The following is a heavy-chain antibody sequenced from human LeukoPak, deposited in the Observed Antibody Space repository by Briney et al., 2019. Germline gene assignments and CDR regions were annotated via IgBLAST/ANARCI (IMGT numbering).Heavy chain of an antibody. CDR1: GGSIGRYY. Sequence: PSETLSLTCTVSGGSIGRYYWTWIRQPPGKGLEWIGYIYYSGSTNYNPSLKSRVTISVDTSKNQFSLKLSSVTAADTAVYYCARAGWSGYYFDYWGQGTLVTVSS. CDR3: ARAGWSGYYFDY. CDR2: IYYSGST. V-gene: IGHV4-59*01. D-gene: IGHD3-3*01. J-gene: IGHJ4*02.